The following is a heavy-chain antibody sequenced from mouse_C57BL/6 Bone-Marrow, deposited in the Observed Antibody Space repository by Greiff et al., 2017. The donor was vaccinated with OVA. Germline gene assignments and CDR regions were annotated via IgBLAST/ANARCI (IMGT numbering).Heavy chain of an antibody. D-gene: IGHD2-3*01. V-gene: IGHV1-26*01. CDR2: INPNNGGT. CDR3: AREDGYNGNYFDY. Sequence: VQLQQSGPELVKPGASVKISCKASGYTFTDYYMNWVKQSHGKSLEWIGDINPNNGGTSYNQKFKGKATLTVDKSSSTAYMELRSLTSEDSAVYYCAREDGYNGNYFDYWGQGTTLTVSS. J-gene: IGHJ2*01. CDR1: GYTFTDYY.